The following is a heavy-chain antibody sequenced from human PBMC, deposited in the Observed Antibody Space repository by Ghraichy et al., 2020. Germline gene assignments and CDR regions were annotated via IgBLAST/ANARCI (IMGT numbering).Heavy chain of an antibody. Sequence: GSLRLSCAASGFTLSDYWMDWFRQAPGKGLVWVSRISSDGFHTDYADSVKGRFTISRDNAKSTLYLQMNSLRDEDTAVYYCARDTPTAGQVFDYWGQGILVTVSS. CDR3: ARDTPTAGQVFDY. CDR2: ISSDGFHT. V-gene: IGHV3-74*01. D-gene: IGHD6-13*01. CDR1: GFTLSDYW. J-gene: IGHJ4*02.